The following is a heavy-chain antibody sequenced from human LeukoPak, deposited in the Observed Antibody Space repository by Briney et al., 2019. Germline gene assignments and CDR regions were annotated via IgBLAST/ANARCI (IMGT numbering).Heavy chain of an antibody. Sequence: ASVKVSCKASGYTFTSYGISWVRQAPGQGLEWMGWISAYNGNTNYAQKLQGRVTMTTDTSTSTAYMELRSLRSDDTAVYYCARRHYYGSGSYYFAWFDPWGQGTLVTASS. V-gene: IGHV1-18*01. D-gene: IGHD3-10*01. CDR3: ARRHYYGSGSYYFAWFDP. CDR2: ISAYNGNT. CDR1: GYTFTSYG. J-gene: IGHJ5*02.